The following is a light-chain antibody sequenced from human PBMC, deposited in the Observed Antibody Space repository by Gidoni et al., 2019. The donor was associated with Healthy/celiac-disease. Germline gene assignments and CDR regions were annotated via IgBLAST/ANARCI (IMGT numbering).Light chain of an antibody. CDR1: SSDVGGYNY. J-gene: IGLJ3*02. Sequence: QSALTQPASVSGSPGQSITISCTGTSSDVGGYNYVSWYQQHPGKAPKLMIYDVSNRPSGVSNRFSGPKSGNTASLTISGLQAEDEADYYCSSYTSSTFLVFGGGTKLTVL. V-gene: IGLV2-14*01. CDR3: SSYTSSTFLV. CDR2: DVS.